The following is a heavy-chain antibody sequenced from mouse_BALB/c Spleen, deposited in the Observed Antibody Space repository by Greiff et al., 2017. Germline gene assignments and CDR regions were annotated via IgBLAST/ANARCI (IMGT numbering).Heavy chain of an antibody. V-gene: IGHV5-4*02. J-gene: IGHJ1*01. CDR2: ISDGGSYT. Sequence: EVQLVESGGGLVKPGGSLKLSCAASGFTFSDYYMYWVRQTPEKRLEWVATISDGGSYTYYPDSVKGRFTISRDNAKNNLYLQMSSLKSEDTAMYYCARDRATATPHWYFDVWGAGTTVTVSS. CDR1: GFTFSDYY. D-gene: IGHD1-2*01. CDR3: ARDRATATPHWYFDV.